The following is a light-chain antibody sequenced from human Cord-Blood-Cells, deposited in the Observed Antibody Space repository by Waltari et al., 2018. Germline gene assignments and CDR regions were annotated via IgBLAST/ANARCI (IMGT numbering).Light chain of an antibody. CDR1: QRVSSY. CDR3: QQRSNWPWT. CDR2: DAS. Sequence: DIVLTQSPATLSLSPGERATLSCRASQRVSSYLAWYQQKPGQAPRLLLYDASNMATGIPARFSGSGSGTDFTLTISSLEPEDFAVYSCQQRSNWPWTFGQGTKVEIK. V-gene: IGKV3-11*01. J-gene: IGKJ1*01.